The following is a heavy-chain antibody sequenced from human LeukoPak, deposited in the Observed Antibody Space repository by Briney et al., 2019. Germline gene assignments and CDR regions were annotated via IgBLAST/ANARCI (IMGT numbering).Heavy chain of an antibody. CDR1: GFTFSSYS. J-gene: IGHJ4*02. V-gene: IGHV3-21*01. Sequence: PGGSLRLSCAASGFTFSSYSMNWVRQAPGKGLEWVSSISSSSSYIYYADSVKGRFTISRDNAKNPLYLQMNSLRAEDTAVYYCARDRWGIAARPFDYWGQGTLVTVSS. CDR2: ISSSSSYI. D-gene: IGHD6-6*01. CDR3: ARDRWGIAARPFDY.